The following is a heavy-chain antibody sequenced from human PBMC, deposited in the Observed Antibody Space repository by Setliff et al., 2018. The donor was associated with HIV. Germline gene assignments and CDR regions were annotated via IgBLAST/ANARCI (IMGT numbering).Heavy chain of an antibody. Sequence: ASVKVSCKTSGHPFSNYDIIWVRRATGQGLEWMGWMNPNSGATGYAQKFKDRFIMTRDTSISTAYMELSSLTPEDTAVYYCASGKGVRGVIIRGGLDVWGKGTTVTVSS. V-gene: IGHV1-8*01. D-gene: IGHD3-10*01. CDR1: GHPFSNYD. CDR2: MNPNSGAT. J-gene: IGHJ6*04. CDR3: ASGKGVRGVIIRGGLDV.